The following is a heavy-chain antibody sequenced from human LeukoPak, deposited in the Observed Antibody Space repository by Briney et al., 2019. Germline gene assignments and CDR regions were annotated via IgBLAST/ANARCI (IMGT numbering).Heavy chain of an antibody. V-gene: IGHV3-23*01. J-gene: IGHJ4*02. CDR2: ISGSGGST. CDR3: AKVSLRIAVAGTVDY. D-gene: IGHD6-19*01. Sequence: GGSLRLSCAASGFTFSSYAMSWVRQAPGKGLEWVSAISGSGGSTYYADSVKGRFTISRDNSKNTLYLQMNSLRVEDTAVYYCAKVSLRIAVAGTVDYWGQGTLVTVSS. CDR1: GFTFSSYA.